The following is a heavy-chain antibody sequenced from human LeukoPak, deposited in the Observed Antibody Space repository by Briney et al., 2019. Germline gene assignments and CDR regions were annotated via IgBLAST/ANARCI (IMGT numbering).Heavy chain of an antibody. J-gene: IGHJ6*02. V-gene: IGHV3-30*18. D-gene: IGHD4-17*01. CDR1: GFTFSSYG. CDR3: AKVQGNGDYVAYYYGMDV. Sequence: PRGSLRLSCAASGFTFSSYGMHWVRQAPGKGLEWVAVISYDGSNKYYADSVKGRFTISRDNSKNTLYLQMNSLRAEDTAVYYCAKVQGNGDYVAYYYGMDVWGQGTTVTVSS. CDR2: ISYDGSNK.